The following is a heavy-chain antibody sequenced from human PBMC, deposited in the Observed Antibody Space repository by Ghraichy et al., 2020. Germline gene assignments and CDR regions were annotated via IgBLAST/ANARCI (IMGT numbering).Heavy chain of an antibody. Sequence: SVKVSCKASQGTFSSDAISWVRQAPVQGLEWMGRIIPILGIANYAQKFQGRVTITADKSTSTAYMELSSLRSEDTAVYYCARGDDVDTAMADAFDIWGQGKMVTVSS. V-gene: IGHV1-69*04. CDR1: QGTFSSDA. CDR2: IIPILGIA. J-gene: IGHJ3*02. D-gene: IGHD5-18*01. CDR3: ARGDDVDTAMADAFDI.